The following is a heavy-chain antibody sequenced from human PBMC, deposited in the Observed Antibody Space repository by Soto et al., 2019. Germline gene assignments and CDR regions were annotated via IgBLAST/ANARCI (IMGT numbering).Heavy chain of an antibody. CDR1: GFTFSSYG. CDR2: ISYDGSNK. Sequence: QVQLVESGGGVVQPGRSLRLSCAASGFTFSSYGMHWVRQAPGKGLEWVAVISYDGSNKYYADSVKGRFTISRDNSKNTLYLQMNSMRSEDTAVYYSAKDHTTPRYYDFWSGYNSYYYGMDVWGQGTTVTVSS. J-gene: IGHJ6*02. D-gene: IGHD3-3*01. V-gene: IGHV3-30*18. CDR3: AKDHTTPRYYDFWSGYNSYYYGMDV.